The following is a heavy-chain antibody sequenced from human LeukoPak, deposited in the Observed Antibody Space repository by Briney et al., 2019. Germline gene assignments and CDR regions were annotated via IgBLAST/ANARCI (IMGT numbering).Heavy chain of an antibody. CDR2: ISGSGDST. CDR3: ASEGYCSSTSCRYFDY. Sequence: GGSLRLSCAASGFTFSSYAMSWVRQAPGKGLEWVSAISGSGDSTYYADSVKGRFTISRDNSKNTLYLQMNSLRAEDTAVYYCASEGYCSSTSCRYFDYWGQGTLVTVSS. D-gene: IGHD2-2*01. J-gene: IGHJ4*02. CDR1: GFTFSSYA. V-gene: IGHV3-23*01.